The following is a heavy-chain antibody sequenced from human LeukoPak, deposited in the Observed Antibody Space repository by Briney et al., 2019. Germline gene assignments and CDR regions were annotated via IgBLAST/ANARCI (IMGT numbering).Heavy chain of an antibody. J-gene: IGHJ4*02. CDR2: IYSGGST. D-gene: IGHD3-22*01. Sequence: GGSLRLSCAASGFTVSSNYMSWVRQAPGKGLEWVSVIYSGGSTYYADSVKGRFTISRDNSKNTVYLQMNSLRAEDTAVYYCAKDRGYYYDFDYWGQGTLVTVS. CDR1: GFTVSSNY. V-gene: IGHV3-53*01. CDR3: AKDRGYYYDFDY.